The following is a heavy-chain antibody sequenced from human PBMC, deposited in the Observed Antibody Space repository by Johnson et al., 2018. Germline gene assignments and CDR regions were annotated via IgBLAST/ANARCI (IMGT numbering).Heavy chain of an antibody. J-gene: IGHJ3*01. D-gene: IGHD4-17*01. CDR3: AREPHRDYFDAFDL. V-gene: IGHV1-69*09. CDR1: GGSFSSYA. CDR2: IIPIIAIA. Sequence: QVQLVQSGAEVKKPGSSVKVSCKASGGSFSSYAISWVRQAPGQGLEWMGWIIPIIAIANYAQKFQVRVTITADKSTRIAYMERSSPRFEDTAVYYCAREPHRDYFDAFDLWGQGIMVTVSS.